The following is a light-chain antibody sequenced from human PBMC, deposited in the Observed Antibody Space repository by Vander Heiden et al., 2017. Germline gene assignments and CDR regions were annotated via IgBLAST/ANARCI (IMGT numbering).Light chain of an antibody. Sequence: DIQMTQSPSSLSASVGDRVSITCRASQGISNSLAWYQQKPVKVPKLLIYAASTLQSGVPSRFSGSGSGTDFTLTISSLQPEDVATYYCQKYNSAPWTFGQGTKVEIK. CDR1: QGISNS. CDR2: AAS. J-gene: IGKJ1*01. CDR3: QKYNSAPWT. V-gene: IGKV1-27*01.